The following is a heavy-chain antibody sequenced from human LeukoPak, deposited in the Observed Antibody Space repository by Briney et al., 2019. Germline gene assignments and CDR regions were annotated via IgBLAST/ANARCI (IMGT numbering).Heavy chain of an antibody. CDR1: GFSLRSYE. Sequence: PGGSLRLSCAGSGFSLRSYEMNWVRQAPGKGLEWVSYITSSGSTIYYAASVKGRFTISRDNAKNSLYLRMNSLRAEDTAVYYCARGSRDILTGYLSGMDVWGKGTTVTVSS. J-gene: IGHJ6*04. CDR3: ARGSRDILTGYLSGMDV. V-gene: IGHV3-48*03. CDR2: ITSSGSTI. D-gene: IGHD3-9*01.